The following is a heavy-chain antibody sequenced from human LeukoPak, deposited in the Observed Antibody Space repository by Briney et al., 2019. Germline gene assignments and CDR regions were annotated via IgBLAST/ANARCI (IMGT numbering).Heavy chain of an antibody. CDR1: GYSFTSYW. D-gene: IGHD6-6*01. V-gene: IGHV5-10-1*01. Sequence: GESLKISCKGSGYSFTSYWISWVRQMPGKGLEWMGRIDPSDSYTNYSPSFQGHVTISADKSISTTYLQWSSLKASDTAMYYCASQEGFRAARLWFDPWGQGTLVTVSS. CDR2: IDPSDSYT. CDR3: ASQEGFRAARLWFDP. J-gene: IGHJ5*02.